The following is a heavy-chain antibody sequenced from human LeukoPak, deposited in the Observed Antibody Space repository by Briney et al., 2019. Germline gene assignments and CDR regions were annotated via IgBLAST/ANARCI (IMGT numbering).Heavy chain of an antibody. J-gene: IGHJ4*02. CDR1: GFTFSDNY. D-gene: IGHD1-1*01. CDR3: ARDPRTVRI. V-gene: IGHV3-11*04. CDR2: ISGNGGVI. Sequence: GGSLSLSCAASGFTFSDNYMTWVRQAPGKGLEWLSYISGNGGVIQYADSVKGRFTISRDNAKNLLYLQMVSLRAEDTAIYYCARDPRTVRIWGQGTLVTVSS.